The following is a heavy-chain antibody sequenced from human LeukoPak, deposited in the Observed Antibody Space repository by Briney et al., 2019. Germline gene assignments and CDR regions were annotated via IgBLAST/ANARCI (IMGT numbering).Heavy chain of an antibody. D-gene: IGHD3-22*01. CDR3: AKVWGFYDSSGYLNY. Sequence: GGSLRLSCAASGFTFSSYAMSWVRQAPGKGLEWVSAISGSGGSTYYADSVKGRFTISRDNSKNTLYLQMNSLRAEDTAVYYCAKVWGFYDSSGYLNYWGQGTLVTVSS. V-gene: IGHV3-23*01. J-gene: IGHJ4*02. CDR2: ISGSGGST. CDR1: GFTFSSYA.